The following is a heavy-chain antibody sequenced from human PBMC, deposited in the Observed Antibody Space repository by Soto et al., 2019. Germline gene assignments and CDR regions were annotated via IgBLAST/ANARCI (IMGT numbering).Heavy chain of an antibody. V-gene: IGHV4-59*08. CDR3: ARHVPYSSNWPDFDY. CDR1: GGSISSYY. D-gene: IGHD6-13*01. CDR2: IYYSGNT. J-gene: IGHJ4*02. Sequence: SETLSLTCTVSGGSISSYYWSWIRQPPGKGLERIGYIYYSGNTNYNPSLKSRVTISVDTSKNQFSLKLSSVTAADTAVYYCARHVPYSSNWPDFDYWGQGTLVTVSS.